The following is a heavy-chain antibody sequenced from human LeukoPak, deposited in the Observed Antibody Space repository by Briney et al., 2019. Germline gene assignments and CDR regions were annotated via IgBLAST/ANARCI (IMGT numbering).Heavy chain of an antibody. V-gene: IGHV3-7*01. CDR1: GFSFSSYW. D-gene: IGHD3-9*01. CDR2: IKQDGREK. J-gene: IGHJ4*02. CDR3: ARVEDYDILTGFDY. Sequence: PGGSLRLSCAASGFSFSSYWMSWVRQAPGKGLEWVANIKQDGREKYYVDSVKGRFTISRDNAKNSLYLQMNSLRAEDTAVYYCARVEDYDILTGFDYWGQGTLVTASS.